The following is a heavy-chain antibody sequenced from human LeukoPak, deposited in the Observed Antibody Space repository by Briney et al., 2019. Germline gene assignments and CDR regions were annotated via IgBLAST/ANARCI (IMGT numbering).Heavy chain of an antibody. CDR2: IYPGDSDT. CDR1: GYSFTSYR. D-gene: IGHD6-13*01. Sequence: GESLKISCKGSGYSFTSYRIGWVRQMPGKGLEWMGIIYPGDSDTRYSPSFQGQVTISADKSISTAYLQWSSLKASDTAMHYCARWEQQLVLDYWGQGTLVTVSS. J-gene: IGHJ4*02. V-gene: IGHV5-51*01. CDR3: ARWEQQLVLDY.